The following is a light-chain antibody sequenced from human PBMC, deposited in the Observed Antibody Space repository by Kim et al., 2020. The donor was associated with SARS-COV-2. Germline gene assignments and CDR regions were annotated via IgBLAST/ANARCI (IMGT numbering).Light chain of an antibody. Sequence: SPGERSTLSCRASQSVSSSYLAWYQQNPGQAPRLLIYGASSRATGIPDRFSGSGSGTDFTLTISRLEPEDFAVYYCQQYGSSPRYTFGQGTKLDI. CDR1: QSVSSSY. CDR2: GAS. CDR3: QQYGSSPRYT. J-gene: IGKJ2*01. V-gene: IGKV3-20*01.